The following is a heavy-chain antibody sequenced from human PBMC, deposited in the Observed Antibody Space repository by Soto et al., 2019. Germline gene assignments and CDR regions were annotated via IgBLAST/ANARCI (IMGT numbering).Heavy chain of an antibody. Sequence: GGSLRLSCATSGFSFSCRSMRWVRQAPGKGLEWVALISYDGSDKDYADSVKGRFTISRGNSRNTLFLQMNSLRAEDTAVYYCARDYYKYYDSSGYYRSPAYWGQGTLVTVSS. CDR3: ARDYYKYYDSSGYYRSPAY. V-gene: IGHV3-30-3*01. D-gene: IGHD3-22*01. CDR2: ISYDGSDK. CDR1: GFSFSCRS. J-gene: IGHJ4*02.